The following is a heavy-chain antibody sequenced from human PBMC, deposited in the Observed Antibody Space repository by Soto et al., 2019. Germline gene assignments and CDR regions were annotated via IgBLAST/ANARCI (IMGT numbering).Heavy chain of an antibody. V-gene: IGHV3-21*01. J-gene: IGHJ6*02. D-gene: IGHD5-12*01. CDR3: ARDPSMVATSGDYYYYGMDV. CDR2: ISSSSSYI. CDR1: GFTFSSYS. Sequence: GGSLRLSCAASGFTFSSYSMNWVHQAPGKGLEWVSSISSSSSYIYYADSVKGRFTISRDNAKNSLYLQMNSLRAEDTAVYYCARDPSMVATSGDYYYYGMDVWGQGTTVTVSS.